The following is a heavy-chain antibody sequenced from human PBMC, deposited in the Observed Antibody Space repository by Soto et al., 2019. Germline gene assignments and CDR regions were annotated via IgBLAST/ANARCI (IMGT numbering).Heavy chain of an antibody. CDR1: GGAISSYY. V-gene: IGHV4-59*01. CDR2: MYYSGST. D-gene: IGHD3-3*01. J-gene: IGHJ6*02. Sequence: SETLSLTCTVSGGAISSYYWSWIRQPPGKGLEWIGYMYYSGSTKYNPSLKSRVTISIDTSKIQFSLKLSSVTAADTAVYYCARDTLSCFGSGYYIGGNYYYGMDVWGQGTTVTVSS. CDR3: ARDTLSCFGSGYYIGGNYYYGMDV.